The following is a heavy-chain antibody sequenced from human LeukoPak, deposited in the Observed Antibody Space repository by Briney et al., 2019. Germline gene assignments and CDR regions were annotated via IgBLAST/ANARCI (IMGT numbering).Heavy chain of an antibody. CDR1: GGAITSHY. V-gene: IGHV4-4*07. J-gene: IGHJ4*02. Sequence: SETLSLTCNVSGGAITSHYWSWIRQPAGKGLEWIGRIFNRGSSNYSPSLQSRVTMSVDTSGNQFSLTLTSVTAADTAVYYCARAVYGSGNYYMDYWGQGTLVTVSS. CDR2: IFNRGSS. D-gene: IGHD3-10*01. CDR3: ARAVYGSGNYYMDY.